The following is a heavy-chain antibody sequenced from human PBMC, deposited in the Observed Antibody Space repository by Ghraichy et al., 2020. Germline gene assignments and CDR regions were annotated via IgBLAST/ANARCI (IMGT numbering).Heavy chain of an antibody. V-gene: IGHV3-30-3*01. CDR3: ARDAPITMVRGVMNY. D-gene: IGHD3-10*01. Sequence: GGSLRLSCAASGFTFSSYAMHWVRQAPGKGLEWVAVISYDGSNKYYADSVKGRFTISRDNSKNTLYLQMNSLRAEDTAVYYCARDAPITMVRGVMNYWGQGTLVTVSS. CDR2: ISYDGSNK. J-gene: IGHJ4*02. CDR1: GFTFSSYA.